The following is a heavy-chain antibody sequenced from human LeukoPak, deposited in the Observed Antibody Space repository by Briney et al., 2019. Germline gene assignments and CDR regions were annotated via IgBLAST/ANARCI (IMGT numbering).Heavy chain of an antibody. D-gene: IGHD6-19*01. CDR1: GDSVSSKSAA. Sequence: SQTLSLTCAISGDSVSSKSAAWNWIRQSPSRGLEWLGRTYYRSKWFNDYAVSVKSRITFNPDTSKNQFSPQLNSVTPEGTAVYYCARDRIAVTGSRWDAFDVWGQGTMVTVSS. CDR2: TYYRSKWFN. V-gene: IGHV6-1*01. J-gene: IGHJ3*01. CDR3: ARDRIAVTGSRWDAFDV.